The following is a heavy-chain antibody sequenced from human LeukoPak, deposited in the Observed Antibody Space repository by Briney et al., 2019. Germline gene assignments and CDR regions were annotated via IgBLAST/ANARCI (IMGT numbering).Heavy chain of an antibody. CDR3: ARGYMDDILTGCECYYYYYYMDV. CDR1: GYTFTSYY. Sequence: ASVKVSCKASGYTFTSYYMHWVRQAPGQGLEWMGIINPSGGSTSYAQKFQGRVTMTRDMSTSTVYMELSSLRSEDTAVYYCARGYMDDILTGCECYYYYYYMDVLGKGTTVTVCS. D-gene: IGHD3-9*01. J-gene: IGHJ6*03. V-gene: IGHV1-46*01. CDR2: INPSGGST.